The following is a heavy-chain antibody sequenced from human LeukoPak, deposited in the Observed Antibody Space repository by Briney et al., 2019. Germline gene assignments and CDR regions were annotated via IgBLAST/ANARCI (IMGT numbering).Heavy chain of an antibody. CDR3: ARADYDSSGCDY. Sequence: TGGSLRLSCAASGFTFDDYGMSWVRQAPGKGLEWVSGINWNGGSTGYAASVKGRFTISRDNAKNSLYLQMNSLRAEDTALYYCARADYDSSGCDYWGQGTLVTVSS. J-gene: IGHJ4*02. V-gene: IGHV3-20*04. CDR2: INWNGGST. CDR1: GFTFDDYG. D-gene: IGHD3-22*01.